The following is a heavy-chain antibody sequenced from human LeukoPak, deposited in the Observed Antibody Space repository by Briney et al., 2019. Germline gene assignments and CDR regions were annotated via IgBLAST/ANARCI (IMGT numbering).Heavy chain of an antibody. J-gene: IGHJ4*02. Sequence: GGSLRLSCAASGFTFSDFWMGWVRQAPGKGLEWVANINQDGSENYYVDSVEGRFTISRDNAKNSLYLQMNSLRAEDTAVYYCTKGRSNHYWGQGTLVTVST. CDR3: TKGRSNHY. CDR1: GFTFSDFW. V-gene: IGHV3-7*01. D-gene: IGHD3-10*01. CDR2: INQDGSEN.